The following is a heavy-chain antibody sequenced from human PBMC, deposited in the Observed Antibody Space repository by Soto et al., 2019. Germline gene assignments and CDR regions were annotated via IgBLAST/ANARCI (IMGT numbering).Heavy chain of an antibody. CDR1: GFTFSSYW. J-gene: IGHJ4*02. CDR2: IRRNGGTK. Sequence: GGSLRLSCAASGFTFSSYWMSLVRQAPGKGLEWVATIRRNGGTKYYVDSVKGRFTISRDNAKNTLYLQMNSLRAEDTAVYYCAKGVKYGSGSYFDYWGQGTLVTVSS. V-gene: IGHV3-23*01. D-gene: IGHD3-10*01. CDR3: AKGVKYGSGSYFDY.